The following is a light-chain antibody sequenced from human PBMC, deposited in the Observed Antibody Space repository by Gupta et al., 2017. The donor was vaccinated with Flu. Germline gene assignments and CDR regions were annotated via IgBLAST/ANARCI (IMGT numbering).Light chain of an antibody. J-gene: IGKJ4*01. Sequence: EIVLTQSPGTLSLSPGERATLSCRASQSIGSSWLAWYQLKPGQAPRPLIYAASTRATGIPDRFSGNGSGTDFTLTISRLEPEDFAVYYCQQYTSPLTFGGGTKVEVK. V-gene: IGKV3-20*01. CDR1: QSIGSSW. CDR2: AAS. CDR3: QQYTSPLT.